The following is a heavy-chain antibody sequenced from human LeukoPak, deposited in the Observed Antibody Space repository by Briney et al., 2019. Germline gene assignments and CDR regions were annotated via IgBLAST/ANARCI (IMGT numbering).Heavy chain of an antibody. CDR2: VSQSGNT. CDR1: GGSFSGYY. V-gene: IGHV4-34*01. Sequence: SETLSLTCAVYGGSFSGYYWSWIRQSPGKGLEWIGSVSQSGNTYYKSSLKSRVTVSIDTSKNEFSLILTSVTAADTAEYYCARHLYYSASAFWYIDLWGRGTLVIVSP. CDR3: ARHLYYSASAFWYIDL. D-gene: IGHD3-10*01. J-gene: IGHJ2*01.